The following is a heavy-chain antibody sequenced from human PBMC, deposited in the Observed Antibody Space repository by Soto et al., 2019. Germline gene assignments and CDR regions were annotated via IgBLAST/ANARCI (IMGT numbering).Heavy chain of an antibody. D-gene: IGHD2-15*01. V-gene: IGHV1-24*01. Sequence: ASVKVSCKVSGSSLTELSMHWVRQAPGKGLEWMGSFDPEEGDTIYAQKFQGRVTITADESTSTAYMELSSLRSEDTAVYYCARGPTAACSGGSCYFDYWGQGTLVTVSS. CDR2: FDPEEGDT. CDR1: GSSLTELS. CDR3: ARGPTAACSGGSCYFDY. J-gene: IGHJ4*02.